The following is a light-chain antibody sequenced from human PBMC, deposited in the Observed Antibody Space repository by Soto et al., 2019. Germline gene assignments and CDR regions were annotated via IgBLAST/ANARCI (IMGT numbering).Light chain of an antibody. CDR1: SSNIGSNT. V-gene: IGLV1-44*01. CDR3: VAWDDSLNGYVV. CDR2: SNN. J-gene: IGLJ2*01. Sequence: QSALTQPASASGTPGQMVTISCSGSSSNIGSNTVNWYQQLPGTAPKLVIYSNNQRPSGVPDRFSDSKSGTSASLAISGLQSEDEADYYCVAWDDSLNGYVVFGGGTKVTVL.